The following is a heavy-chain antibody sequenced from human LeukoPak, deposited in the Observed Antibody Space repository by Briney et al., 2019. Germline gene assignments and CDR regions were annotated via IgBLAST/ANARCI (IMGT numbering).Heavy chain of an antibody. D-gene: IGHD5-12*01. J-gene: IGHJ4*02. CDR1: GFTFSSYA. CDR3: AKVPYSGYDYFDY. CDR2: ISGSGGST. Sequence: GGSLRLPCAASGFTFSSYAMSWVRQAPGKGLEWVSAISGSGGSTYYADSVKGRFTISRDNSKNTLYLQMNSLRAEDTAVYYCAKVPYSGYDYFDYWGQGTLVTVSS. V-gene: IGHV3-23*01.